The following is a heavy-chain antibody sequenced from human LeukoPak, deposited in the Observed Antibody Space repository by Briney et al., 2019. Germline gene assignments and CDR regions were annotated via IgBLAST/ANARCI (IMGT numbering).Heavy chain of an antibody. Sequence: GGSLRLSCAASVFTRSDYYMSWIRQAPGKGLEWVSYISSSGSTIDYADSVKGRFTISRDNDKNSLYLQMSSLRAEDTAVYYCARRRDFFDYWGQGTLVTVSS. J-gene: IGHJ4*02. V-gene: IGHV3-11*01. CDR2: ISSSGSTI. CDR3: ARRRDFFDY. CDR1: VFTRSDYY.